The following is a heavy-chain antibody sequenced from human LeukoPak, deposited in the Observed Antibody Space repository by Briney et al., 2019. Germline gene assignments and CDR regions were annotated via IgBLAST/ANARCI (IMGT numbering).Heavy chain of an antibody. CDR2: INAVDANT. V-gene: IGHV3-23*01. Sequence: GGSLILSCAASGFIFSNYAMTCVRQAPGKGLEWVSTINAVDANTYYADSVKGRFTVSRDNSENTLYLQMNSLRAEDTAVYYCAKQFLDTNWGQGTLVTVSS. CDR3: AKQFLDTN. CDR1: GFIFSNYA. D-gene: IGHD3-3*01. J-gene: IGHJ4*02.